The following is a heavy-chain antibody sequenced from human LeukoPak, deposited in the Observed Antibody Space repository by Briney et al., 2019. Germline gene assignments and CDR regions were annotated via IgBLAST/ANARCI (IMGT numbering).Heavy chain of an antibody. J-gene: IGHJ4*02. CDR2: IYYSGST. D-gene: IGHD3-10*01. CDR3: AGNYYGSGSYYSEDRY. Sequence: SETLSLTCTVSGESISGFYWTWIRQPPGKGLEWIGYIYYSGSTNYNPSLKSRVTISVDTSKNQFSLKLSSVTAADTAVYYCAGNYYGSGSYYSEDRYWGQGTLVTVSS. V-gene: IGHV4-59*08. CDR1: GESISGFY.